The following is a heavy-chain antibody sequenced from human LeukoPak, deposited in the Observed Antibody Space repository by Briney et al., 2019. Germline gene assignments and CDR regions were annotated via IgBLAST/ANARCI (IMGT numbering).Heavy chain of an antibody. CDR2: INPNSGGT. CDR3: AREEGEWFGELFLPFKY. D-gene: IGHD3-10*01. V-gene: IGHV1-2*02. CDR1: SYTFTNYA. Sequence: ASVKVSCTASSYTFTNYAFTWVRQAPGQGLEWMGWINPNSGGTKYAQKFQGRVTMTRDTSINTAYMELSRLRSDDTAVYYCAREEGEWFGELFLPFKYWGQGTLVTVSS. J-gene: IGHJ4*02.